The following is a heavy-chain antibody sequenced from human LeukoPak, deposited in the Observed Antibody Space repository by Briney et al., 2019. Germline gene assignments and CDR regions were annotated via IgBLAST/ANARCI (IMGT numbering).Heavy chain of an antibody. V-gene: IGHV3-23*01. CDR2: ITVGSTNI. D-gene: IGHD1-14*01. Sequence: GGSLRLSCAASGFSFSYYAMTWVRQTPRRGLEWVSGITVGSTNIHYADSVKGRFTISRDDSKSTLYLQMNSLRAEDTAIYYCAKDLIYNDGKWEFDPWGQGTLVTVSS. J-gene: IGHJ5*02. CDR1: GFSFSYYA. CDR3: AKDLIYNDGKWEFDP.